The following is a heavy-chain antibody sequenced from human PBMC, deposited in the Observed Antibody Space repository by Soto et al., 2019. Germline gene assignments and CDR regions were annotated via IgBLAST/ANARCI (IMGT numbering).Heavy chain of an antibody. J-gene: IGHJ4*02. V-gene: IGHV1-18*01. CDR1: GYAFTTYG. CDR3: ARGRYGDY. Sequence: QVHLVQSGAAVKKPGASVKVSCKGSGYAFTTYGITWVRQAPGQGLEWMGWISAHNGNTNYAQNLQGRVTVTRDTSTSTAYMELRSLRSDDTAVYYCARGRYGDYWGQGALVTVSS. D-gene: IGHD1-1*01. CDR2: ISAHNGNT.